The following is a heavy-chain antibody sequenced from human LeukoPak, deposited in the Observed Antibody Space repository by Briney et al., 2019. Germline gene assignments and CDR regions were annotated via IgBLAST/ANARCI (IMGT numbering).Heavy chain of an antibody. CDR1: GFTFSSYS. V-gene: IGHV3-48*04. CDR2: ISSSSSTI. D-gene: IGHD5-18*01. CDR3: AKGRAGRGYTYGTFDY. J-gene: IGHJ4*02. Sequence: AGGSLRLSCAASGFTFSSYSMNWVRQAPGKGLEWVAYISSSSSTIYYADSVKGRFTISRDHAKNSLYLQMNTLRADDTAFYYCAKGRAGRGYTYGTFDYWGQGTLVTVSS.